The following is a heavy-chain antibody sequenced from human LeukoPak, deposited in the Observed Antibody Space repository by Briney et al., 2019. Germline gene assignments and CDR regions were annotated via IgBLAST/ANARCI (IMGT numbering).Heavy chain of an antibody. V-gene: IGHV1-69*05. CDR1: GGTFSSYA. CDR2: IIPIFGTA. CDR3: AREGRWPYYYYMDV. Sequence: SVKVSCKASGGTFSSYAISWVRRAPGQGLEWMGGIIPIFGTANYAQKFQGRVTITTDESTSTAYMELSSLRSEDTAVYYCAREGRWPYYYYMDVWGKGTTVTVSS. J-gene: IGHJ6*03. D-gene: IGHD4-23*01.